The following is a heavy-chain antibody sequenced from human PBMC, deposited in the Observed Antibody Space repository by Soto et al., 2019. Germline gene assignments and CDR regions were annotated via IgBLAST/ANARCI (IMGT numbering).Heavy chain of an antibody. V-gene: IGHV1-69*13. Sequence: SVKVSCKASGGTFSSYAISWVRQAPGQGLEWMGGIIPIFGTANYAQKFQGRVTITADESTSTAYMELSSLRSEDTAVYYCARERGDYVWGSYRSGHYFDYWRQGTLVTVSS. CDR2: IIPIFGTA. J-gene: IGHJ4*02. D-gene: IGHD3-16*02. CDR1: GGTFSSYA. CDR3: ARERGDYVWGSYRSGHYFDY.